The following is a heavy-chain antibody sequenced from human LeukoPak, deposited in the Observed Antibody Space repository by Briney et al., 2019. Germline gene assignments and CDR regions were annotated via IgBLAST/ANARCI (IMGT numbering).Heavy chain of an antibody. J-gene: IGHJ3*02. Sequence: SLKVSCKASVVTFSSYAISWVRQAPGQGLEWMGRIIPIFVTANYAQKFQGRVTITTEESTSKSYMELSSLRTEDTAVYYCVRRVVVTGADNAFDIWGQGTMVTVSS. CDR2: IIPIFVTA. CDR3: VRRVVVTGADNAFDI. CDR1: VVTFSSYA. D-gene: IGHD2-15*01. V-gene: IGHV1-69*05.